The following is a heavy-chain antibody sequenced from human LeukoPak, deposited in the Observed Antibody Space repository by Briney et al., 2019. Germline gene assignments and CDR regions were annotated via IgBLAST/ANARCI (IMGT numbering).Heavy chain of an antibody. CDR2: IGSIDAAI. V-gene: IGHV3-11*01. Sequence: GGSLRLSCAASGFTFNDYYMSWIRQAPGKGLEWVSYIGSIDAAIYYADPVKGRFTISRDNATNSLYLQMNSLRAEDTAVYYCASAHSSSLAIDYWGQGILVTVSS. CDR3: ASAHSSSLAIDY. J-gene: IGHJ4*02. CDR1: GFTFNDYY. D-gene: IGHD3-22*01.